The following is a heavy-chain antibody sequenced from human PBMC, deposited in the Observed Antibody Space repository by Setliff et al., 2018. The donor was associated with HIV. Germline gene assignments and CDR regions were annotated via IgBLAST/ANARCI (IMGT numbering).Heavy chain of an antibody. D-gene: IGHD2-2*01. V-gene: IGHV1-2*02. Sequence: ASVKVSCKASGGTFSSYVISWVRQAPGQGLEWMGWINPNSGGTTYAQKFQGRVAMTGDTSISTAYMEVSRLRSDDTAVYYCARDHCSSSGCYEYSYYGMDVWGQGTTVTVSS. CDR3: ARDHCSSSGCYEYSYYGMDV. CDR2: INPNSGGT. J-gene: IGHJ6*02. CDR1: GGTFSSYV.